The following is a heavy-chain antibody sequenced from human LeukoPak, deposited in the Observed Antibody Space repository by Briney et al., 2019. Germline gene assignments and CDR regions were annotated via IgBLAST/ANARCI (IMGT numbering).Heavy chain of an antibody. CDR1: GGSFSGYY. CDR2: INHSGST. CDR3: VRAPHTSPTDYYFDF. Sequence: PSETLSLTCAVYGGSFSGYYWSWIRQPLGKGLEWIGEINHSGSTNYNPSLKSRLTISIDTSKSQFSLRLTSVTAADTALYFCVRAPHTSPTDYYFDFWGPGTLVTVSS. J-gene: IGHJ4*02. D-gene: IGHD1-14*01. V-gene: IGHV4-34*01.